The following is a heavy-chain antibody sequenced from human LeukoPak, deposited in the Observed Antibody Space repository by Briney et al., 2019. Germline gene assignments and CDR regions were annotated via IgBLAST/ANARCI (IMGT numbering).Heavy chain of an antibody. Sequence: SETLSLTCTVSGYSITSAYYWGWIRQPPGKGLEWSGRFFLKRSTYYNPPLKSRVIISVDTSNNQFSLKLSSVNAADTAVYYCARTMRWVVTATGGLQNWFDPWGPGTLVTVSS. CDR3: ARTMRWVVTATGGLQNWFDP. J-gene: IGHJ5*02. CDR2: FFLKRST. V-gene: IGHV4-38-2*02. D-gene: IGHD2-21*02. CDR1: GYSITSAYY.